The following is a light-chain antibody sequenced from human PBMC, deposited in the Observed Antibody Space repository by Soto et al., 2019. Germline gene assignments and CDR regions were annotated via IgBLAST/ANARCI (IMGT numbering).Light chain of an antibody. V-gene: IGKV1-13*02. CDR2: DAS. J-gene: IGKJ2*01. Sequence: AIQLTQSPSSLSASVGDRVAIACRASQGISSALAWYQQKPGKAPKLLIYDASSLESGVPSRFSGSGSGTDFTLTSSSLQPEDFATYYCQQFNSYPYTFGQGTKLEIK. CDR3: QQFNSYPYT. CDR1: QGISSA.